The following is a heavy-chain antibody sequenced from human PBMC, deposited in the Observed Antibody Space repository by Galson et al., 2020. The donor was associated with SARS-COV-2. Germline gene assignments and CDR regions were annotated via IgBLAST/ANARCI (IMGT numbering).Heavy chain of an antibody. J-gene: IGHJ5*02. CDR2: IDWDDDK. V-gene: IGHV2-70*11. CDR1: GFSLSTSGMC. Sequence: SGPTLVKPTQTLTLTCTFSGFSLSTSGMCVSWIRQPPGKALEWLARIDWDDDKYYSTSLKTRLTISKDTSKNQVVLTMTNMDPVDTATYYGARDGYYYGSGDNWFDPWGQGTLVTVSS. CDR3: ARDGYYYGSGDNWFDP. D-gene: IGHD3-10*01.